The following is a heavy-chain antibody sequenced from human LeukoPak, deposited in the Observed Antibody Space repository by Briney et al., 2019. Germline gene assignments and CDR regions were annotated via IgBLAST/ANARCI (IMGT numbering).Heavy chain of an antibody. J-gene: IGHJ1*01. CDR1: SFTSSDHC. Sequence: PGGSLRLSCAASSFTSSDHCMTWIRQAPGKGLQWVSYICDSGGTTHYADSVRGRFTISRDNAKNSLYLQMDSLGVEDTAVYYCARDRIPGDPADYQHWGQGTLVTVSS. V-gene: IGHV3-11*04. CDR3: ARDRIPGDPADYQH. D-gene: IGHD4-17*01. CDR2: ICDSGGTT.